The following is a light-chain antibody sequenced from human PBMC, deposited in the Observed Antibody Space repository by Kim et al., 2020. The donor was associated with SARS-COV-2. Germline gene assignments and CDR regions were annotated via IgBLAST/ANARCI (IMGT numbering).Light chain of an antibody. V-gene: IGKV1-33*01. CDR3: QHYDHPST. CDR2: DAS. J-gene: IGKJ2*01. CDR1: QDISNY. Sequence: DIQMTQSPSSLSASVGDRVTITCQASQDISNYLNWYQQKPGKAPKLLIYDASNLETGVPSRFSGSGSGTDFTFTISSLQPDDIATYYCQHYDHPSTFGQGTKLEI.